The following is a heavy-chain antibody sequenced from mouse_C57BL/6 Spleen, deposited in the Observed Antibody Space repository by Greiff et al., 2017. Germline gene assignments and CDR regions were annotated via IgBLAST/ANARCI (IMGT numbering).Heavy chain of an antibody. Sequence: EVQLVESGGGLVKPGGSLKLSCAASGFTFSDYGMHWVRQAPEKGLEWVAYISSGSSTIYYADTVKGRFTISRDNAKNTLFLQMTSLRSEDTAMYYCASYGYATKDPFAYWGQGTLVTVSA. V-gene: IGHV5-17*01. CDR1: GFTFSDYG. CDR2: ISSGSSTI. CDR3: ASYGYATKDPFAY. D-gene: IGHD2-2*01. J-gene: IGHJ3*01.